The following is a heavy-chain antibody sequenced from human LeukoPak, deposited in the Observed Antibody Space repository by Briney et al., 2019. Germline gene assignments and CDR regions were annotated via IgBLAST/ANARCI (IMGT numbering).Heavy chain of an antibody. V-gene: IGHV3-20*04. CDR3: AREEEGYYYYMDV. CDR1: GFTFDDYG. Sequence: TGGSLRLSCAASGFTFDDYGMSWVRHTPGKGPEWVSGINWNGGSTGYADSVKGRFTISRDNAKNSLYLQMNSLRAEDTALYYCAREEEGYYYYMDVWGKGTTVTVSS. J-gene: IGHJ6*03. CDR2: INWNGGST.